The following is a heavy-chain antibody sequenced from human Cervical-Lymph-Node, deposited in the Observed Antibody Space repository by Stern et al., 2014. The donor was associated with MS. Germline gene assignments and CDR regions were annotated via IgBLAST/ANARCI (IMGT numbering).Heavy chain of an antibody. CDR1: GFSLITSGTR. CDR3: ARMMGSGYRHYFDY. Sequence: QVTLKESGPALVKPTQTLTLTCTFSGFSLITSGTRVSWIRQPPARALEWLARIDWNDKTFYNSSQMTRLTISKDTSKNQVVLIMTNVDPVDTATYYCARMMGSGYRHYFDYWGQGTPVTVSS. D-gene: IGHD3-3*01. CDR2: IDWNDKT. J-gene: IGHJ4*02. V-gene: IGHV2-70*04.